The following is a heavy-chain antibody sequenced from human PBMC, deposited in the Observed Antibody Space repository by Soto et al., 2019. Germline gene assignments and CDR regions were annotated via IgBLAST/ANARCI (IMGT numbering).Heavy chain of an antibody. Sequence: GGSLRLSCEASGFTFSSYTMSWVRQAPGQGLEWVSGVRGSGTSTHYADSVKGRFTISRDNSKNTLYLQMDSLRAEETAVYFCARINSGYDYFDYWGQGTLVTVSS. CDR1: GFTFSSYT. J-gene: IGHJ4*02. CDR2: VRGSGTST. CDR3: ARINSGYDYFDY. D-gene: IGHD5-12*01. V-gene: IGHV3-23*01.